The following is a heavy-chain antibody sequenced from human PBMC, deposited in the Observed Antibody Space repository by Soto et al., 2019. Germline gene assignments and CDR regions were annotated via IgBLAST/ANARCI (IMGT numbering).Heavy chain of an antibody. J-gene: IGHJ6*02. V-gene: IGHV1-58*01. CDR3: AATIMAAVGAGHYYGMDV. Sequence: ASVKVSCKASGFAFSGSAVQWVRQARGQRLEWIGWIVVGSGDTNSAQKFQERVTITRDTSTSTAYLQIRSLRSEDTAVYYCAATIMAAVGAGHYYGMDVWGQGTTVTV. CDR1: GFAFSGSA. D-gene: IGHD6-13*01. CDR2: IVVGSGDT.